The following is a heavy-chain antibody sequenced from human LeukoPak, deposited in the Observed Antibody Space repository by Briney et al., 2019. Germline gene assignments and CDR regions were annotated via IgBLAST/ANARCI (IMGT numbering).Heavy chain of an antibody. CDR1: TDSINNYY. CDR3: ARDSSSRLRRGMDV. CDR2: IHYSGST. D-gene: IGHD6-13*01. V-gene: IGHV4-59*01. J-gene: IGHJ6*02. Sequence: SETLSLTCTVSTDSINNYYWSWIRQPPGKGLEWIGYIHYSGSTNYNPSLKSRVTISVDTSKNQFSLKLSSVTAADTAVYYCARDSSSRLRRGMDVWGQGTTVTVSS.